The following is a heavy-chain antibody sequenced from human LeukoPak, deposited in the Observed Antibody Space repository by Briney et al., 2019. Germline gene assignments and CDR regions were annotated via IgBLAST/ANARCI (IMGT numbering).Heavy chain of an antibody. CDR2: INAGNGNT. D-gene: IGHD6-19*01. V-gene: IGHV1-3*01. CDR1: GYTFTSYG. J-gene: IGHJ4*02. Sequence: ASVKVSCKASGYTFTSYGISWVRQAPGQRLEWMGWINAGNGNTKYSQKFQGRVTITRDTSASTAYMELSSLRSEDTAVYYCARGGQWPGGFVDYWGQGTLVTVSS. CDR3: ARGGQWPGGFVDY.